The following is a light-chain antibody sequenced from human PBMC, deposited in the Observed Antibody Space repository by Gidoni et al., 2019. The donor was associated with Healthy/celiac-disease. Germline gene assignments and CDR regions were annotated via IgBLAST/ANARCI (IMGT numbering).Light chain of an antibody. CDR2: RNN. J-gene: IGLJ2*01. V-gene: IGLV1-47*01. Sequence: HSVLTQPTSASGPPGQRVTISCSGSSSNIGSNYVYWYQQLPGTAPKLLIYRNNQRPSGVPDRFSGSKSGTSASLAISGLRSEDEADYYCAAWDDSLSGLVVFGGGTKLTVL. CDR3: AAWDDSLSGLVV. CDR1: SSNIGSNY.